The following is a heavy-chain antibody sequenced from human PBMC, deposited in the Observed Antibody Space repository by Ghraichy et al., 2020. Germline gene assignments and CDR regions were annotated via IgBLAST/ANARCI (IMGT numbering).Heavy chain of an antibody. CDR1: GFTFSSYW. CDR2: IKQDGSEK. V-gene: IGHV3-7*03. CDR3: ARDYITMIVVPTGDAFDI. D-gene: IGHD3-22*01. J-gene: IGHJ3*02. Sequence: GGSLRLSCAASGFTFSSYWMSWVRQAPGKGLEWVANIKQDGSEKYYVDSVKGRFTISRDNAKNSLYLQMNSLRAEDTAVYYCARDYITMIVVPTGDAFDIWGQGTMVTVSS.